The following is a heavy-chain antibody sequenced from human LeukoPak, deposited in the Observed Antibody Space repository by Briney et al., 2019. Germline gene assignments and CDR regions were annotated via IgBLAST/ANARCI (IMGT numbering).Heavy chain of an antibody. CDR1: GFTFSTYA. V-gene: IGHV3-30-3*01. Sequence: PGGSLRLSCAASGFTFSTYAMHWVRQAPGKGLEWVAAISYDGSSKYYADSVKGRFTISRDNSKNTLYLQMNSLRREDTAVYYCARDIHGSWSHFFDYWGQGTLVTVSS. CDR2: ISYDGSSK. CDR3: ARDIHGSWSHFFDY. D-gene: IGHD6-13*01. J-gene: IGHJ4*02.